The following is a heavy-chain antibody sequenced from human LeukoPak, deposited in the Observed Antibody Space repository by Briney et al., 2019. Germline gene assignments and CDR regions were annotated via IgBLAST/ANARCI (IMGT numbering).Heavy chain of an antibody. J-gene: IGHJ4*02. CDR2: INPNSGGT. V-gene: IGHV1-2*02. CDR1: GYTFTGYY. Sequence: ASVKVSCKASGYTFTGYYMHWVRQAPGQGLEWMGWINPNSGGTNYAQKFLGRVTMTRDTSISTAYMELSRLRSDDTAVYYCARGGSGSYYDYFDYWGQGTLVTVSS. D-gene: IGHD3-10*01. CDR3: ARGGSGSYYDYFDY.